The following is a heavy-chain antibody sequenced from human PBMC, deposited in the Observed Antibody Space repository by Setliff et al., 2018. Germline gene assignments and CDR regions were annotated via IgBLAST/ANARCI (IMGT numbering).Heavy chain of an antibody. J-gene: IGHJ4*02. CDR2: ISDSITTT. CDR1: GFTFNTYA. V-gene: IGHV3-23*01. D-gene: IGHD6-13*01. CDR3: VKDIVGYSSTWPKRDYFDC. Sequence: PGGSLRLSCAASGFTFNTYAMSWVRQPPGKGLEWVSTISDSITTTYYADSVRGRFSISRDDSKKILYLQMDSLGVEDTAIYYCVKDIVGYSSTWPKRDYFDCWGQGTLVTVS.